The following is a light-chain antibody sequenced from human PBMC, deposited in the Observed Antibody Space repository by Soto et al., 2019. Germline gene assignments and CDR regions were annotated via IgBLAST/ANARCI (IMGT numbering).Light chain of an antibody. J-gene: IGKJ1*01. CDR1: QTVSSTY. Sequence: EILLTQSPGTLSLSPGERATLSCRASQTVSSTYLAWYQHKPGQAPRLVVYGASSRATGIPERFSGIGPGTEFTLTISSLQSEDFAVYYCQQFRNWPWTFGQGTKVDIK. V-gene: IGKV3-20*01. CDR2: GAS. CDR3: QQFRNWPWT.